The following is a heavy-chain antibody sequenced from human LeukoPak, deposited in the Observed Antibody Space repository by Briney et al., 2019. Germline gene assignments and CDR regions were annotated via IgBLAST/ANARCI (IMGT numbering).Heavy chain of an antibody. CDR3: ARDRGCLLFDY. J-gene: IGHJ4*02. CDR1: GFTFSSYW. CDR2: IKEDGSKT. Sequence: GGSLRLSCAASGFTFSSYWMSWVRQAPGKGLEWVANIKEDGSKTYYMDSVKGRFTISRDNAQNSLYLQMNSLTAEDSALYYCARDRGCLLFDYWGQGALATVSS. D-gene: IGHD1-26*01. V-gene: IGHV3-7*01.